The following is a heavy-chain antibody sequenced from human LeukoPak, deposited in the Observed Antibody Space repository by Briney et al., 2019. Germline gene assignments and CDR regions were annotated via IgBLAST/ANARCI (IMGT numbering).Heavy chain of an antibody. CDR1: GFAFSSYA. CDR2: IDGGGGRT. J-gene: IGHJ4*02. D-gene: IGHD3-22*01. CDR3: AKDFYDSSGSRYDY. Sequence: XGSLRLSCTASGFAFSSYAMSWVRQAPGVGLEWVSAIDGGGGRTWHADSVRGRFTISRDNSKNTLFMQMNSLRAADTAVYYCAKDFYDSSGSRYDYWGQGTLVTVSS. V-gene: IGHV3-23*01.